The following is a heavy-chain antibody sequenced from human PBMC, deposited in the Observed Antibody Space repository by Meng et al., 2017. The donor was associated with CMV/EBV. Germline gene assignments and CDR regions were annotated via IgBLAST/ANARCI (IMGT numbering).Heavy chain of an antibody. V-gene: IGHV3-21*01. CDR3: ARDPSGCSGGSCYPALFDY. CDR2: ISSSSSYI. CDR1: FSSYS. J-gene: IGHJ4*02. Sequence: FSSYSMNWVRQAPGKGLEWVSSISSSSSYIYYADSVKGRFTISRDNAKNSLYLQMNSLRAEDTAVYYCARDPSGCSGGSCYPALFDYWGQGTLVTVSS. D-gene: IGHD2-15*01.